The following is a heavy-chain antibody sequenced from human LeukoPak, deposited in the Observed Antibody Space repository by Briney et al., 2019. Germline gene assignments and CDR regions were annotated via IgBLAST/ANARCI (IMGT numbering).Heavy chain of an antibody. CDR3: AKDRVQIATYYFDF. D-gene: IGHD2/OR15-2a*01. J-gene: IGHJ4*02. V-gene: IGHV3-30*04. Sequence: PGGSLRLSCAASGFTFSSYAIHWLRQAPGKGPEWVAVISYDGRDKHHADSVKGRFTISRDNSKNTLYLQMNSLRPEDTAVYFCAKDRVQIATYYFDFWSQGTLVTVSS. CDR2: ISYDGRDK. CDR1: GFTFSSYA.